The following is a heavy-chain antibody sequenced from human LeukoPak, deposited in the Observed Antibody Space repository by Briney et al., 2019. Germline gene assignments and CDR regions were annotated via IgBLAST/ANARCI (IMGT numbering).Heavy chain of an antibody. CDR3: ARDSARGEYCSGGSCYSPRFDP. D-gene: IGHD2-15*01. CDR1: GYTFTGYY. V-gene: IGHV1-2*02. CDR2: INPNSGGT. Sequence: ASVKVSCKASGYTFTGYYMHWVRQAPGQGLEWMGWINPNSGGTNYAQKFQGRVTMTRDTSISTAYMELSRLRSDDTAVYYCARDSARGEYCSGGSCYSPRFDPWGQGTLVTVSS. J-gene: IGHJ5*02.